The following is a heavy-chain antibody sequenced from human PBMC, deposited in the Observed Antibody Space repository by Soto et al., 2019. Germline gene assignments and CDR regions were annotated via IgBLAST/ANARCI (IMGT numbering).Heavy chain of an antibody. Sequence: SETLSLTCAVSGGSFTSNNWWTWVRQPPGQGLEWIGEIYRTGSTNYNPSLKSRVTISLDKSENQFSLKVTSLTAADTAVYYCASRDPGTSVDYWGQGTLGTVSS. CDR2: IYRTGST. V-gene: IGHV4-4*02. J-gene: IGHJ4*02. CDR3: ASRDPGTSVDY. D-gene: IGHD1-7*01. CDR1: GGSFTSNNW.